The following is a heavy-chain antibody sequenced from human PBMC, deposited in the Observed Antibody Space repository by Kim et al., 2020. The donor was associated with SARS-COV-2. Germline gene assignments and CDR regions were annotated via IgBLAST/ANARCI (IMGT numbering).Heavy chain of an antibody. D-gene: IGHD1-26*01. CDR3: ARSRGGSYFRYFDY. Sequence: PSLKSRVTISVDTSKNQFSLKLSSVTAADTAVYYCARSRGGSYFRYFDYWGQGTLVTVSS. J-gene: IGHJ4*02. V-gene: IGHV4-34*01.